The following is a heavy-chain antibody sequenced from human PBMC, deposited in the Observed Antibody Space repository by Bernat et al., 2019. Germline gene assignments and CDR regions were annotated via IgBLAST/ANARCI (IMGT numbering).Heavy chain of an antibody. Sequence: EVQLLESGGGLVQPGGSLRLSCAASGFTFSSYAMSWVRQAPGKGLEWVSAISGRGGSTYYADSVKGRFTISRDNSKNTLYLQMNSLRAEDTAVYYCAKNSRAYDYVWGSYRPAPFDYWGQGTLVTVSS. J-gene: IGHJ4*02. CDR3: AKNSRAYDYVWGSYRPAPFDY. V-gene: IGHV3-23*01. D-gene: IGHD3-16*02. CDR1: GFTFSSYA. CDR2: ISGRGGST.